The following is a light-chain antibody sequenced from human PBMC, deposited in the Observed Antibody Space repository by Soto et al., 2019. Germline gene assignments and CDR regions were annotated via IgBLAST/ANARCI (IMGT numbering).Light chain of an antibody. CDR1: QSILYSPNNKNY. V-gene: IGKV4-1*01. J-gene: IGKJ1*01. CDR2: WAS. CDR3: QQYYDAPQN. Sequence: DIVMTQSPDSMAVSLGERATINCKSSQSILYSPNNKNYLAWYQQKPGQHPKLLIYWASTRESGVPDRFSGSGSGTDFTLTISSLQDEDVAVYYCQQYYDAPQNFGQGTKVAIK.